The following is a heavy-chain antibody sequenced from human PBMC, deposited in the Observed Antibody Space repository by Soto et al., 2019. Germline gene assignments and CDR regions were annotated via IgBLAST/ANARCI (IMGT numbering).Heavy chain of an antibody. CDR3: ARQQQLDY. V-gene: IGHV4-59*01. CDR1: GGSISIYY. J-gene: IGHJ4*02. CDR2: IYYSGST. Sequence: SETLSLTWTVSGGSISIYYWSWIRQPQGKGLEWIGYIYYSGSTNYNPSLKSRVTISVDTSKNQFSLNLSSATAADTAVYYCARQQQLDYWGQGTLVPVSS. D-gene: IGHD6-13*01.